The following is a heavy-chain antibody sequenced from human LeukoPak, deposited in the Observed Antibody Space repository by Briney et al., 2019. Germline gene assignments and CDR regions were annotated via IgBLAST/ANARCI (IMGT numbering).Heavy chain of an antibody. J-gene: IGHJ6*02. Sequence: KTSETLSLTCAVSGGSISSGGYSWSWIRQPPGKGLEWIGYIYHSGSTYYNPSLKGRVTISVDRSKNQFSLKLSSVTAADTAVYYCARVVNYYDSSGYYNGYGMDVWGQGTTVTVSS. CDR1: GGSISSGGYS. V-gene: IGHV4-30-2*01. CDR3: ARVVNYYDSSGYYNGYGMDV. CDR2: IYHSGST. D-gene: IGHD3-22*01.